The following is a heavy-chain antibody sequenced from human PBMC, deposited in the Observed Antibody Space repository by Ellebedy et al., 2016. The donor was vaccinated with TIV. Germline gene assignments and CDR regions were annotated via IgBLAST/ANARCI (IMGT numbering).Heavy chain of an antibody. CDR3: AREMGYFSGGSCYARLYYYNGMDV. D-gene: IGHD2-15*01. CDR2: ISSSRSTI. Sequence: GESLKISCAASGFTFSDFSIHWVRQAPGKGLEWVSYISSSRSTIYYANSVKGRFTISRDNAKNSLFLQMNSLRAEDTAVYYCAREMGYFSGGSCYARLYYYNGMDVWGQGTTVTVSS. J-gene: IGHJ6*02. V-gene: IGHV3-48*01. CDR1: GFTFSDFS.